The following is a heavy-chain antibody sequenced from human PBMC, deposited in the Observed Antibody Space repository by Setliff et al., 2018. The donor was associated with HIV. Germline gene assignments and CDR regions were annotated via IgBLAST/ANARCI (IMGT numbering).Heavy chain of an antibody. CDR1: GYSINNGYY. CDR3: ARQAWHYDRDGYFIDY. J-gene: IGHJ4*02. D-gene: IGHD3-22*01. V-gene: IGHV4-38-2*02. Sequence: PSETLSLTCSVSGYSINNGYYWGWIRQPSGKGLEWVATIYQTGNTYYSPSLKSRVTVSMDMSRNQFSVKLNSATAADTAVYYCARQAWHYDRDGYFIDYWGQGMLVTVSS. CDR2: IYQTGNT.